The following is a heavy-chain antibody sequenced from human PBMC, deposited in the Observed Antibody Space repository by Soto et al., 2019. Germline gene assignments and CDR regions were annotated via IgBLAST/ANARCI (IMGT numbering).Heavy chain of an antibody. D-gene: IGHD1-1*01. CDR1: GFTFSSYG. CDR2: ISYDGSNK. Sequence: GGSLRLSCAASGFTFSSYGMHWVRQAPGKGLEWVAVISYDGSNKYYADSVKGRFTISRDNSKNTLYLQMNSLRAEDTAVYYCAKISFQAATGSGNFDYWGQGTLVTVSS. V-gene: IGHV3-30*18. J-gene: IGHJ4*02. CDR3: AKISFQAATGSGNFDY.